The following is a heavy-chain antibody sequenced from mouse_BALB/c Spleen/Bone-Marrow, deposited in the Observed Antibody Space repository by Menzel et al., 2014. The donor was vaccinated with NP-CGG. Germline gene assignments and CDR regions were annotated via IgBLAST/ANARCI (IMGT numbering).Heavy chain of an antibody. CDR3: ARESIYYYGSTLDC. D-gene: IGHD1-1*01. CDR1: GYTFTDYA. V-gene: IGHV1S137*01. J-gene: IGHJ2*01. Sequence: QVHVKQSGAELVRPGVSVKISCKGSGYTFTDYAVHWVKQSHAKSLEWIGVISTYYGDVSYNQKFKGKATMTVDKSSSTAYMELARLTSEDSAIYYCARESIYYYGSTLDCWGQGTTLTVSS. CDR2: ISTYYGDV.